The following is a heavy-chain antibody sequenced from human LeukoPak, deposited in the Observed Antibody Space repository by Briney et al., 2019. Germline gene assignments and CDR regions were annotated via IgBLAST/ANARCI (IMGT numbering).Heavy chain of an antibody. V-gene: IGHV4-38-2*02. CDR3: ARSRMVRVNWFDP. CDR2: IYHSGST. CDR1: GYSLSSGYY. Sequence: SETLSLTCTVSGYSLSSGYYWSWTRQPPGKGLEWMGSIYHSGSTYYNPSLKSRVTISVDTSKNKFSLKLRSVTAAAPAVYSCARSRMVRVNWFDPWGQGTLVTVSS. J-gene: IGHJ5*02. D-gene: IGHD3-10*01.